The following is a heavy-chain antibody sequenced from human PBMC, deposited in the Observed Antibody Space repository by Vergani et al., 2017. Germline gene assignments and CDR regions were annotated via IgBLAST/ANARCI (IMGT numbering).Heavy chain of an antibody. CDR3: AKGCGPAKFRWTCEEWFDP. D-gene: IGHD2-21*01. Sequence: QIHLVQSGGEVKKPGASVKVSCKASGYIFSNYGIIWVRQAPGQRLEWVGWVSGYNGDTNYAQKFQGRVTMTKDTSTSTAYMEVRSLRSDDTAVYYCAKGCGPAKFRWTCEEWFDPWSQGSLVTVSS. CDR1: GYIFSNYG. CDR2: VSGYNGDT. V-gene: IGHV1-18*01. J-gene: IGHJ5*02.